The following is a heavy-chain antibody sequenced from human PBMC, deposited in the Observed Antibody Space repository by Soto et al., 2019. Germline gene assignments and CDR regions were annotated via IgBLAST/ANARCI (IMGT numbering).Heavy chain of an antibody. CDR2: IDPSDSYT. CDR1: GYSLTSYW. CDR3: AIVVVPAANGEYYYYGMDV. D-gene: IGHD2-2*01. V-gene: IGHV5-10-1*01. J-gene: IGHJ6*02. Sequence: PGESLKISCKGSGYSLTSYWISWVRQMPGKGLEWMGRIDPSDSYTNYSPSFQGHVTISADKSISTAYLQWSSLKASDTAMYYCAIVVVPAANGEYYYYGMDVWGQGTTVTVSS.